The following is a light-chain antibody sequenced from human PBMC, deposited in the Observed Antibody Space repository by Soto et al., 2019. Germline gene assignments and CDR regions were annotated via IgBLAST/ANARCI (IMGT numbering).Light chain of an antibody. V-gene: IGKV3-11*01. J-gene: IGKJ4*01. Sequence: EIVLTQSPATLSLSPGERATLSCRASRSVGTYLAWYQHKPGQAPRLLIYDASIRSTRIPARFSGSGTRTHFTLTITTLEPGDFAVYYCQQRRDGPLTFGGGTTGEIK. CDR3: QQRRDGPLT. CDR1: RSVGTY. CDR2: DAS.